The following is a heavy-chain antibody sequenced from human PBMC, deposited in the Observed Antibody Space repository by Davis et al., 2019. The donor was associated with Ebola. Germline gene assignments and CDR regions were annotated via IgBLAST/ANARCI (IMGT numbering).Heavy chain of an antibody. CDR1: GGSISSGGYY. V-gene: IGHV4-31*03. D-gene: IGHD2-2*01. CDR3: ARGDIVVVPAALLHYYYGMDV. CDR2: IYYSGST. J-gene: IGHJ6*02. Sequence: MPSETLSLTCTVSGGSISSGGYYWSWIRQHPGKGLEWIGYIYYSGSTYYNPSLKSRVTISVDTSKNQFSLKLSSVTAADTAVYSCARGDIVVVPAALLHYYYGMDVWGQGTTVTVSS.